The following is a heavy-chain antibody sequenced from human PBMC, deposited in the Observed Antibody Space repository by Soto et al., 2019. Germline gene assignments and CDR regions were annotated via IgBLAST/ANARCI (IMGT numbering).Heavy chain of an antibody. D-gene: IGHD5-12*01. CDR2: MNPNGGNT. J-gene: IGHJ5*02. CDR3: ARGGEVATIIVDSRFDP. CDR1: GYTFTSYD. Sequence: GASVKVSCKASGYTFTSYDIKWVRQATGQGLEWMGWMNPNGGNTGYAQKFQGRVTMTRNTSISTAYMELSSLRSEDTAVYYCARGGEVATIIVDSRFDPWGQGTLVTVSS. V-gene: IGHV1-8*01.